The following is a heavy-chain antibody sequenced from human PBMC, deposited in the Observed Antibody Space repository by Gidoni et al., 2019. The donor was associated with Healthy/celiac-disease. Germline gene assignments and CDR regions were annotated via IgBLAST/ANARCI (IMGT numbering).Heavy chain of an antibody. Sequence: QVQLVESGGGVVQPGGSLRLSCAASGFTFSSYGMHWVRQAPGKGLEWVAFIRYDGSNKYYADSVKGRFTISRDNSKNTLYLQMNSLRAEDTAVYYCATTSALYRYYYYYMDVWGKGTTVTVSS. V-gene: IGHV3-30*02. J-gene: IGHJ6*03. D-gene: IGHD2-2*01. CDR1: GFTFSSYG. CDR3: ATTSALYRYYYYYMDV. CDR2: IRYDGSNK.